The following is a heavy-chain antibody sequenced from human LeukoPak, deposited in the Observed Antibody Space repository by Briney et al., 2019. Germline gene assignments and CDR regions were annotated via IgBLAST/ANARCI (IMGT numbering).Heavy chain of an antibody. J-gene: IGHJ4*02. CDR1: GGSISSYY. D-gene: IGHD5-18*01. Sequence: SSETLSLTCTVSGGSISSYYWSWIRQPPGKGLEWIGYIYDSGSTNYNPSLKSRVTISVDTSKNQFSLNLSSVTAADTAVYYCAREGGYSYGDAPLHFDYWGQGTLVTVSS. CDR3: AREGGYSYGDAPLHFDY. CDR2: IYDSGST. V-gene: IGHV4-59*12.